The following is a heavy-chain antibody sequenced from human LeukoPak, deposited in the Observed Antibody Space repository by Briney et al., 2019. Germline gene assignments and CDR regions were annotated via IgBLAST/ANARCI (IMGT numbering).Heavy chain of an antibody. J-gene: IGHJ4*02. CDR2: IYGGGST. CDR3: ARVQGSGYDFDYFDY. D-gene: IGHD5-12*01. V-gene: IGHV3-66*01. Sequence: GGSLRLSCAASGITVSSNYMSWVRQAPGKGLEWVSVIYGGGSTYYADSVKGRFTISRDNSKNTLYLQMNSLRAEDAAVYYCARVQGSGYDFDYFDYWGQGTLVTVSS. CDR1: GITVSSNY.